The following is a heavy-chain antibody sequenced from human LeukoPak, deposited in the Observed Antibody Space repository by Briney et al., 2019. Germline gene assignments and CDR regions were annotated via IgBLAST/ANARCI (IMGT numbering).Heavy chain of an antibody. CDR1: GFTFSFYW. CDR3: ARDLGFSTFDN. Sequence: GGSPRLSCAASGFTFSFYWMSWVRQAPGKGLEWVANMNRDGSEINYVDSVRGRFTISRDNAKNSLYLQMNSLRAEDTAVYFCARDLGFSTFDNWGQGTLVTVSS. V-gene: IGHV3-7*01. D-gene: IGHD2/OR15-2a*01. CDR2: MNRDGSEI. J-gene: IGHJ4*02.